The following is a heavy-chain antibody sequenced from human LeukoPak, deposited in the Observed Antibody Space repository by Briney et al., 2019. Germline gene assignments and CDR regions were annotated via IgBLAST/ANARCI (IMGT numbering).Heavy chain of an antibody. CDR1: GGTFSSYA. Sequence: ASVKVSSKASGGTFSSYAISWVRQAPGQGLEWMGGIIPIFGTANYAQKFQGRVTITTDESTSTAYMELGSLRSEDTAVYYCARAWYDFWSGYSTNWFDPWGQGTLVTVSS. V-gene: IGHV1-69*05. CDR2: IIPIFGTA. D-gene: IGHD3-3*01. CDR3: ARAWYDFWSGYSTNWFDP. J-gene: IGHJ5*02.